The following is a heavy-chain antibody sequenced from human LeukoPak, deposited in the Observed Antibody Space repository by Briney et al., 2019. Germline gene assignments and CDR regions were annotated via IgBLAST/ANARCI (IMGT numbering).Heavy chain of an antibody. D-gene: IGHD6-13*01. CDR1: GFTFSDYG. Sequence: GRSLRLSCAASGFTFSDYGMHWVRQAPGKGLEWVAVISYDGSNKYYADSVKGRFTVSRDNSKNTLYLQMSSLRIEDTAVYYCAKRMGPSIAATDLDHRGQGTLVTVSS. CDR2: ISYDGSNK. CDR3: AKRMGPSIAATDLDH. J-gene: IGHJ4*02. V-gene: IGHV3-30*18.